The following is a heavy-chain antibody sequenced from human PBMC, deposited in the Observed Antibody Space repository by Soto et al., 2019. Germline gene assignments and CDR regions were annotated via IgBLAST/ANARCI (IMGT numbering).Heavy chain of an antibody. CDR1: GGSISSSSYY. J-gene: IGHJ4*02. Sequence: SETLSLTCTVSGGSISSSSYYWGWIRQPPGKGLEWIGSIYYSGSTYYNPSLKSRVTISVDTSKNQFSLKLSSVTTADTAVYYCARQLWSVMTIDYWGQGTLVTVSS. CDR3: ARQLWSVMTIDY. CDR2: IYYSGST. V-gene: IGHV4-39*01. D-gene: IGHD5-18*01.